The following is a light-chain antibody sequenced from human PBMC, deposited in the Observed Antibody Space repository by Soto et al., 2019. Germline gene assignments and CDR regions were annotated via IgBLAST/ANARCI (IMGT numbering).Light chain of an antibody. J-gene: IGKJ5*01. CDR2: DAS. Sequence: DIVLTQSPATLSLSPGERATLSCRASQSVSSYLAWYQQKPGQPPRLLISDASNRATGIPARFSGSRSGTDFTLTISSLEPEDFAVYYCQQRSNWPITFGQGTRLEI. CDR3: QQRSNWPIT. CDR1: QSVSSY. V-gene: IGKV3-11*01.